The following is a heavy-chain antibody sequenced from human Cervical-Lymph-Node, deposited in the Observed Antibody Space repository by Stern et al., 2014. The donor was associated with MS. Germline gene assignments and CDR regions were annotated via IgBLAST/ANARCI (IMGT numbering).Heavy chain of an antibody. J-gene: IGHJ4*02. V-gene: IGHV1-8*01. CDR3: TKAWDS. CDR1: GYTFTSDD. CDR2: MNPDSSDT. Sequence: QVQLGQSGAEVKKPGASVKVSCKTSGYTFTSDDINWVRQASGQGLEWMGWMNPDSSDTGYAQKCQGRLTITRDTSISTVYLELTTLRSEETAVYYCTKAWDSWGQGTLVIVSS.